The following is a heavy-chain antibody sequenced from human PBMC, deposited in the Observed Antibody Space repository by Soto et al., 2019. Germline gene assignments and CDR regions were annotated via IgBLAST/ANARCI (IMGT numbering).Heavy chain of an antibody. Sequence: SQTLSLTCAITGDSVSSNSAGWSWVRQSPSRGLEWLGRTYYRSKWYYEYAVSVRCLITINPDTSNNQYSLQLNSVTPADTAVYFCARGEQYSGRIFDYWGQGTLGTVSS. CDR1: GDSVSSNSAG. J-gene: IGHJ4*01. CDR2: TYYRSKWYY. D-gene: IGHD1-26*01. V-gene: IGHV6-1*01. CDR3: ARGEQYSGRIFDY.